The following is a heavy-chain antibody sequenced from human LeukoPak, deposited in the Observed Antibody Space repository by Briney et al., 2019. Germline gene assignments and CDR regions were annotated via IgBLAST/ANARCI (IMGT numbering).Heavy chain of an antibody. CDR2: ITSSSSYI. CDR1: GFTFSSYT. CDR3: ARVQVVSDF. D-gene: IGHD4-23*01. Sequence: KPGGSLRLSCAASGFTFSSYTMNWVRQAPGKGLEGVSSITSSSSYIYYADSVKGRFTISRDNAKNSLYLQMNSLRAEDTAVYYCARVQVVSDFWGQGTLVTVSS. V-gene: IGHV3-21*01. J-gene: IGHJ4*02.